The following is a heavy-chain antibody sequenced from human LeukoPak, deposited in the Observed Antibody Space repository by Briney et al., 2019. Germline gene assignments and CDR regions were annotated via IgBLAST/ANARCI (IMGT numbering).Heavy chain of an antibody. CDR3: ARAPSGSYLTHFDY. V-gene: IGHV1-2*04. CDR1: GGTFSSYA. D-gene: IGHD1-26*01. CDR2: INPNSGGT. J-gene: IGHJ4*02. Sequence: ASVKVSCKASGGTFSSYAISWVRQAPGQGLEWMGWINPNSGGTNYAQKFQGWVTMTRDTSISTACMELSRLRSDDTAVYYCARAPSGSYLTHFDYWGQGTLVTVSS.